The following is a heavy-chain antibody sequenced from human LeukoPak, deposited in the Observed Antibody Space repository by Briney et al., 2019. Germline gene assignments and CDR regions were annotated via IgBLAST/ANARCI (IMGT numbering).Heavy chain of an antibody. V-gene: IGHV5-51*01. Sequence: GESLKISCEGSGYSFSNYWIGWVRQMPGKGLEWMGIIYPGNYETRYSPSFQGLVTISVDKSISTAYLQWSSLKASDTAMYYCAIPPGYCGNDCSFDHWGQGTLVTVSS. CDR3: AIPPGYCGNDCSFDH. J-gene: IGHJ4*02. CDR2: IYPGNYET. CDR1: GYSFSNYW. D-gene: IGHD2-21*02.